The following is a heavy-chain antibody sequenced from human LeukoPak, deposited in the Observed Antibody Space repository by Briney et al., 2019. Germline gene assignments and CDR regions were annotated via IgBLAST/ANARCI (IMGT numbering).Heavy chain of an antibody. J-gene: IGHJ4*02. Sequence: ETLSLTCTVSGGSISSYYWSWVRQAPGKGLEWVSVIYSGGTTYYADSIKGRFTISRDNSKNTLYLQMNSLRAEDTAVYYCAGRYDSSGYPLHWGQGTLVTVSS. V-gene: IGHV3-53*01. CDR1: GGSISSYY. D-gene: IGHD3-22*01. CDR2: IYSGGTT. CDR3: AGRYDSSGYPLH.